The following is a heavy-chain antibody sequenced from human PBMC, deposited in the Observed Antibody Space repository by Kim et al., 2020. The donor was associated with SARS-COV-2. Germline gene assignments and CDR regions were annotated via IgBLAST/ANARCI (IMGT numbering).Heavy chain of an antibody. Sequence: SETLSLSCGVSAGSLSGYQWSWIRQSPGKALEWIGEVNQGGTANYNPSLKSRVTISIDMSKNQFSLNLTSVTAADTAVYYCVRNSVGYCFDPWGQGTLVT. D-gene: IGHD3-22*01. CDR2: VNQGGTA. CDR1: AGSLSGYQ. V-gene: IGHV4-34*01. J-gene: IGHJ5*02. CDR3: VRNSVGYCFDP.